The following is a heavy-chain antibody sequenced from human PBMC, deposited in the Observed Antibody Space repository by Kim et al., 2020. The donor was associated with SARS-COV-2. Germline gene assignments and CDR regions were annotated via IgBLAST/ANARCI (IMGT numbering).Heavy chain of an antibody. J-gene: IGHJ4*02. D-gene: IGHD3-3*01. V-gene: IGHV1-18*01. CDR3: AREGGLTIFGVDIRANFDY. CDR1: GYTFTSYG. Sequence: ASVKVSCKASGYTFTSYGISWVRQAPGQGLEWMGWISAYNGNTNYAQKLQGRVTMTTDTSTSTAYMELRSLRSDDTAVYYCAREGGLTIFGVDIRANFDYWGQGTLVTVSS. CDR2: ISAYNGNT.